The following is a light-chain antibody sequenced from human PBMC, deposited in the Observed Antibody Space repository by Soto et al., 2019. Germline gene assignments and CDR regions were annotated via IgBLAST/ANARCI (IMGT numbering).Light chain of an antibody. V-gene: IGKV3-20*01. CDR2: GAS. J-gene: IGKJ1*01. CDR1: HIVSSNF. CDR3: QQYGNSPQT. Sequence: EDVLTQSPGTLSVSPGERATLSCRASHIVSSNFLAWYQQRPGQAPRLLIYGASDRATGIPDRFTSSGSGPDFPLTISRLEPEDFAVYYCQQYGNSPQTFGQGTKVEIK.